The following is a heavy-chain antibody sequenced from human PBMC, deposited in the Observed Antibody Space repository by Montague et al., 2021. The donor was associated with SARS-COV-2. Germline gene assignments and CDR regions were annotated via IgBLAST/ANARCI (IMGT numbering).Heavy chain of an antibody. V-gene: IGHV4-39*01. D-gene: IGHD3-10*01. Sequence: SESLSLTCTVSGGSVSSSSYYWGWIRQPPGKGLGWIGSIYYTGSTYYNPSLKSRVTISVDTSKNQFSLKLSSVTAADTAVYYCARRITGSGNAFDIWGQGTMVTVSS. J-gene: IGHJ3*02. CDR2: IYYTGST. CDR1: GGSVSSSSYY. CDR3: ARRITGSGNAFDI.